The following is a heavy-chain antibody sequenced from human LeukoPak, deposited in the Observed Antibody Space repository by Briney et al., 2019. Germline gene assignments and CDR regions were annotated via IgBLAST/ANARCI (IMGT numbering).Heavy chain of an antibody. CDR3: ARHRDVSGEQWLVRDAGLGFDY. CDR2: IYYSGST. D-gene: IGHD6-19*01. V-gene: IGHV4-39*01. J-gene: IGHJ4*02. CDR1: GGSISSSSYY. Sequence: SETLSLTCTVSGGSISSSSYYWGWIRQPPGKGLEWIGSIYYSGSTYYNPSLKSRVTISVDTSKNQFSLKLSSVTAADTAVYYCARHRDVSGEQWLVRDAGLGFDYWGQGTLVTVSS.